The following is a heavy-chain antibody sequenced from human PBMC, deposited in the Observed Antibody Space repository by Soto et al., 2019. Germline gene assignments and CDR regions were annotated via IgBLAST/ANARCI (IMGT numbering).Heavy chain of an antibody. J-gene: IGHJ6*02. CDR3: ARERTGTTSMDV. V-gene: IGHV1-8*01. CDR1: EYTFTSYN. D-gene: IGHD1-1*01. Sequence: QVQLVQSGVEVRNPGASVKAPAKTYEYTFTSYNTNWGRQPTGQGLEWMGWMNPTSGNTGYAQKFQGRVTMTRNTSISTAYMELSSLRSEDTAVYYCARERTGTTSMDVWGQGTTVTVSS. CDR2: MNPTSGNT.